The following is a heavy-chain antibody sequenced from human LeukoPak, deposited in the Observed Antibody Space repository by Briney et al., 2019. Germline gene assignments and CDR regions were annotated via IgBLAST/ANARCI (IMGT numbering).Heavy chain of an antibody. J-gene: IGHJ4*02. CDR3: AKILRNYYDSSGSHGAFDI. CDR2: ISGSGGSI. D-gene: IGHD3-22*01. CDR1: GFTFSNYA. Sequence: GGSLRLSCAASGFTFSNYAMSWVRQAPGKGLEWVSAISGSGGSIYFADSVKGRFTISRDNSKNALYLQMNSLGAEDTAVYYCAKILRNYYDSSGSHGAFDIWGQGTLVTVSS. V-gene: IGHV3-23*01.